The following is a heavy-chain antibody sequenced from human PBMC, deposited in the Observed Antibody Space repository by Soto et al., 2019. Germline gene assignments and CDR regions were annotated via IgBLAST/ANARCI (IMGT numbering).Heavy chain of an antibody. CDR1: GGSISSYY. V-gene: IGHV4-59*13. CDR3: ARVAHRYYFDY. CDR2: IYYSGST. J-gene: IGHJ4*02. Sequence: PSETLSLTCTVSGGSISSYYWSWIRQPPGKGLEWIEYIYYSGSTKYNPSLKSRVTISVDTSKNQFSLKLSSVTAADTAVYYCARVAHRYYFDYWGQGTQVTVSS.